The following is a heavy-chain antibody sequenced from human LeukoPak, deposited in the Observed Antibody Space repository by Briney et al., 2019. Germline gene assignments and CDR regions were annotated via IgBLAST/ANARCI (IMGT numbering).Heavy chain of an antibody. D-gene: IGHD6-13*01. Sequence: PGGSLRLSCAASGFTFSSYGMHWVRQAPGKGLEWVAFIRYDGSNKYYADSVKGRFTISRDNSKNTLYLQMNSLRAEDTAVYYCAKGAARADSWYNWYFDLWGRGTLVTVSS. CDR1: GFTFSSYG. V-gene: IGHV3-30*02. CDR2: IRYDGSNK. CDR3: AKGAARADSWYNWYFDL. J-gene: IGHJ2*01.